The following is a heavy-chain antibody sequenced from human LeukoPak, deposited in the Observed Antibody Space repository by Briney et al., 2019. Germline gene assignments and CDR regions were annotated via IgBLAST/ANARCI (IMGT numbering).Heavy chain of an antibody. V-gene: IGHV3-23*01. D-gene: IGHD2/OR15-2a*01. CDR2: TNGRGDNT. CDR1: GVIISSYA. CDR3: AKDRVSPGFNWFDP. Sequence: LSGGSLRLSCAASGVIISSYAMSLVRQAPGKGLEWVSATNGRGDNTYYADFVKGRFTISRDNSKSTVYLQMNSLRTEDTAVYYCAKDRVSPGFNWFDPWGQGTLVTVSS. J-gene: IGHJ5*02.